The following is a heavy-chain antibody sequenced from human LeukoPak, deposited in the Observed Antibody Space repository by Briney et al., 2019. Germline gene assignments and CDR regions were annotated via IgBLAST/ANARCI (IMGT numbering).Heavy chain of an antibody. D-gene: IGHD3-10*01. CDR3: ARGQYYYGSGSYYRFDY. CDR2: ICYSGTT. CDR1: GGSFSSYY. Sequence: SETLSLTCAVYGGSFSSYYWSWIRQPPGKGLEWIGYICYSGTTNYNPSLKSRVTISIDTSKYQFSLKLNSVTAADTAVYYCARGQYYYGSGSYYRFDYWGQGTLVTVSS. V-gene: IGHV4-59*01. J-gene: IGHJ4*02.